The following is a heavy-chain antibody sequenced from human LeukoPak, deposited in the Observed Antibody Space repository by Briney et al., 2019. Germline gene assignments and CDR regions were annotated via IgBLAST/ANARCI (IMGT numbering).Heavy chain of an antibody. CDR3: ARDHCSGGSCYPNWFDP. CDR2: IHYSGNT. CDR1: GGXISSSSYY. J-gene: IGHJ5*02. D-gene: IGHD2-15*01. Sequence: PSETLSLTCTVSGGXISSSSYYWGWIRQPPGKGLEWIGSIHYSGNTYYNPSLKSRVTISVDTSKNQFSLKLSSVTAADTAVYYCARDHCSGGSCYPNWFDPWGQGTLVTVSS. V-gene: IGHV4-39*07.